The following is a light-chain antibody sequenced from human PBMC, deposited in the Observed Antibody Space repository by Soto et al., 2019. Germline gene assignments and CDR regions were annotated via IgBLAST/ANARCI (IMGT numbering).Light chain of an antibody. Sequence: QSALTQPASVSGSPGQSITISCTGTSSDVGGYNFVSWYQQHPGKAPKLMIYDVTNRPSGVSNRFSGSKSGNTASLTNSGLQAEDEADYYCSSCTSSSTLVFGGGTKLTVL. J-gene: IGLJ2*01. CDR2: DVT. CDR1: SSDVGGYNF. V-gene: IGLV2-14*01. CDR3: SSCTSSSTLV.